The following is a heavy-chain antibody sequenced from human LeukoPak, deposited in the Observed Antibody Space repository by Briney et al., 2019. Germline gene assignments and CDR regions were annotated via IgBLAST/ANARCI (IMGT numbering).Heavy chain of an antibody. V-gene: IGHV4-39*07. D-gene: IGHD6-19*01. CDR2: IYYSGST. J-gene: IGHJ4*02. Sequence: SETLSLTCTVSGGSISSYYWSWIRQPPGKGLEWIGSIYYSGSTYYNPSLKSRVTISVDTSKNQFSLKLSSVTAADTAVYYCARDRADRIAVAGTVEWGQGTLVTVSS. CDR1: GGSISSYY. CDR3: ARDRADRIAVAGTVE.